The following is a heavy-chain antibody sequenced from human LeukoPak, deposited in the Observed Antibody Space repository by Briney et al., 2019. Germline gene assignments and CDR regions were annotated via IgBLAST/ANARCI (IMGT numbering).Heavy chain of an antibody. CDR2: IYYSGST. CDR1: GASFSGYY. Sequence: TPSETLSLTCAVYGASFSGYYWSWIRQHPGKGLEWIGYIYYSGSTYYNPSLKSRVTISVDTSKNQFSLKLSSVTAADTAVYYCARALTTLHYYYYYGMDVWGQGTTVTVSS. V-gene: IGHV4-31*11. D-gene: IGHD4-17*01. CDR3: ARALTTLHYYYYYGMDV. J-gene: IGHJ6*02.